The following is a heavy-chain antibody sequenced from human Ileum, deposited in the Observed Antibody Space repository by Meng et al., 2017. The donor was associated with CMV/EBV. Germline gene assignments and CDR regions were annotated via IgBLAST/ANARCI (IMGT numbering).Heavy chain of an antibody. V-gene: IGHV3-30*04. J-gene: IGHJ4*02. Sequence: GESLKISCAASGFTFSSYAMHWVRQAPGKGLEWVAVISYDGSNKYYADSVKGRFTISRDNSKNTLYLQMNGLRAEDTAVYYCARALTNIAAAAPFDYWGQGTLVTVSS. CDR1: GFTFSSYA. CDR2: ISYDGSNK. CDR3: ARALTNIAAAAPFDY. D-gene: IGHD6-13*01.